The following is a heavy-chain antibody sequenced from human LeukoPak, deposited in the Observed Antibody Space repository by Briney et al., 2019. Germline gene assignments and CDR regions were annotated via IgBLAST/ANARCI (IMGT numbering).Heavy chain of an antibody. Sequence: SRTLSLTSALSGDSISSNSAAWNWIRQSPSRGLEWLGRTYYRSKAYNDYAVSVKSRITINPDTSKNQFSLQLNSVTPEDTAVYYCAREIAAAGTLDYWGQGTLVTVSS. CDR2: TYYRSKAYN. V-gene: IGHV6-1*01. J-gene: IGHJ4*02. CDR1: GDSISSNSAA. CDR3: AREIAAAGTLDY. D-gene: IGHD6-13*01.